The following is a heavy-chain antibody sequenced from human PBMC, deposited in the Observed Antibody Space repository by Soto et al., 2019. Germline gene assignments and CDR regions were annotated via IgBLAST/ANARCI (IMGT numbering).Heavy chain of an antibody. CDR3: ARGRGSSWYSDY. CDR1: GGSISTGYYF. D-gene: IGHD6-13*01. Sequence: SETLCLTCTVSGGSISTGYYFWSWIRQPPGKGLEWIGYIYYTGSTFYNPSLRSRVTISGDTSKNEFSLKLSSVTAADTAVYYCARGRGSSWYSDYWGQGTLVTVSS. CDR2: IYYTGST. V-gene: IGHV4-30-4*01. J-gene: IGHJ4*02.